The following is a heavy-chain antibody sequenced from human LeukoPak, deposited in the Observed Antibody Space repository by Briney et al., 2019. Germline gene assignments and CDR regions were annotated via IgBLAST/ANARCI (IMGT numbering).Heavy chain of an antibody. D-gene: IGHD6-6*01. CDR2: IYPGNSDT. V-gene: IGHV5-51*01. CDR3: ARHRYSSSSREQNYYYYYMDV. J-gene: IGHJ6*03. Sequence: GESLKISCKGSGYSFTSYWIGWVRQMPGKGLEWMGIIYPGNSDTRYSPSFQGQVTISADKSISTAYLQWSSLKASDTAMYYCARHRYSSSSREQNYYYYYMDVWGKGTTVTVSS. CDR1: GYSFTSYW.